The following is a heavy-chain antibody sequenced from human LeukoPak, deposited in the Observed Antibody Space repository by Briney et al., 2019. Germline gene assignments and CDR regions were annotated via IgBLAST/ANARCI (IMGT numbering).Heavy chain of an antibody. V-gene: IGHV3-20*04. CDR1: GFTFDDYG. CDR3: ARRNYYDSSGDAFDI. J-gene: IGHJ3*02. Sequence: PGGSLRLSCAASGFTFDDYGMSWVRQAPGKGLEWVSGINWNGGSTGYADSVKGRFTISRDNAKNSLYLQMNSLRAEDTALYYCARRNYYDSSGDAFDIWGQGTMVTVSS. CDR2: INWNGGST. D-gene: IGHD3-22*01.